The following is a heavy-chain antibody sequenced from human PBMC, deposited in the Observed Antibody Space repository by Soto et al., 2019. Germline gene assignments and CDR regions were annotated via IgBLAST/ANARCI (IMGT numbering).Heavy chain of an antibody. CDR3: AKSPHIVMARVAIGAEYFEH. D-gene: IGHD3-10*01. CDR1: GFTFNTYA. J-gene: IGHJ1*01. V-gene: IGHV3-30*18. CDR2: ISYDGSFE. Sequence: QVRLVESGGGVVQPGGSLRLSCEASGFTFNTYAMHWVRQTPGKGLEWVAVISYDGSFEFYADFVRGRFIISRDNSKNTVFLHMSSLGGDDTAVYYCAKSPHIVMARVAIGAEYFEHWGQGALVTVSS.